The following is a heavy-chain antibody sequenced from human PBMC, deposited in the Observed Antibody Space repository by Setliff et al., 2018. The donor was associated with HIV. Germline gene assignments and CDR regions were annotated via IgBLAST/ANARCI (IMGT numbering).Heavy chain of an antibody. CDR2: ISSGGSTI. CDR3: AGGAGVWGTSSEYYGMDV. V-gene: IGHV3-11*04. CDR1: GFTFSDYY. J-gene: IGHJ6*02. Sequence: GGSLRLSCAASGFTFSDYYMNWIRQAPGKGLEWVSYISSGGSTIYYADSVKGRFTISRDNAKNSLYLQMNSLRAEDTAVYYRAGGAGVWGTSSEYYGMDVWGQGTTVTVSS. D-gene: IGHD3-16*01.